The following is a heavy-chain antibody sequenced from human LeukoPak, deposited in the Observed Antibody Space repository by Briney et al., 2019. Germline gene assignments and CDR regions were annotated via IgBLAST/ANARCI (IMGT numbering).Heavy chain of an antibody. D-gene: IGHD5-18*01. Sequence: ASVKVSCKASGYTFTGYYMHWVRQAPGQGLEWMGWISAYNGSTKSAQKFQGRVIMTTDTSTNTAYMELRSLRSDDTAVFYCVRDLGVDTSMIFFDYWGQGTLVTVSS. J-gene: IGHJ4*02. CDR1: GYTFTGYY. V-gene: IGHV1-18*04. CDR3: VRDLGVDTSMIFFDY. CDR2: ISAYNGST.